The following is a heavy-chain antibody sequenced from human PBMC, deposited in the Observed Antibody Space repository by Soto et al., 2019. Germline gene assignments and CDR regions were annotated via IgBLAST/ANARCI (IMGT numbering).Heavy chain of an antibody. CDR1: GYTFTSYG. D-gene: IGHD4-17*01. Sequence: GPQVKVSCKASGYTFTSYGSSWVRQAPGQGLEWMGWISAYNGNTNYAQKLQGRVTMTTDTSTSTAYMELRSLRSDDTAVYYCARLHGDYRGYYYYYMAVWVKGTTVTVSS. V-gene: IGHV1-18*01. CDR2: ISAYNGNT. J-gene: IGHJ6*03. CDR3: ARLHGDYRGYYYYYMAV.